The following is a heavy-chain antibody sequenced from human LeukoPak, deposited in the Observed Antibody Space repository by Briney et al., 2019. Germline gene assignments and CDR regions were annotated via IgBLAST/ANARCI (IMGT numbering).Heavy chain of an antibody. D-gene: IGHD3-9*01. V-gene: IGHV1-8*01. J-gene: IGHJ3*02. CDR2: MNPNSGNT. CDR3: ARGQPDILTGYRSDAFDI. Sequence: ASVKVSCKASGYTFTSYDINWVRQATGQGLEWMGWMNPNSGNTGYAQTFQGRVTMTRNTSISTAYMELSSLRSEDTAVYYCARGQPDILTGYRSDAFDIWGQGTMVTVSS. CDR1: GYTFTSYD.